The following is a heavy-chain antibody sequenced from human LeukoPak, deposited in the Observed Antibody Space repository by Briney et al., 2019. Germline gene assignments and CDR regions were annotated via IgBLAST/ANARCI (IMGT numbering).Heavy chain of an antibody. D-gene: IGHD3-3*01. J-gene: IGHJ5*02. CDR2: IYSGGST. CDR3: ARALDFWSGYYVS. V-gene: IGHV3-53*01. Sequence: GGSLRLSCAASGFTVSSNYMSWARQAPGKGLEWVSVIYSGGSTYYADSVKGRFTISRDNSKNTLYLQMNSLRAEDTAVYYCARALDFWSGYYVSWGQGTPVTVSS. CDR1: GFTVSSNY.